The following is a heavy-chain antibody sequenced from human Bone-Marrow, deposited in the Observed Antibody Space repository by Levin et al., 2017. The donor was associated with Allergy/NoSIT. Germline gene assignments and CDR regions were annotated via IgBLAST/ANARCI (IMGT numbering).Heavy chain of an antibody. CDR1: GYTLSDFS. J-gene: IGHJ4*02. CDR3: TSDRGLVTPAFDF. D-gene: IGHD5-18*01. CDR2: FDAEDGEI. Sequence: ASVKVSCKVSGYTLSDFSMVWVRQAPGKGPEWLGGFDAEDGEIIYSKKFQGRLTLSEDTSTDTAYMELSSLGSDDTAMYYCTSDRGLVTPAFDFWGQGTLVTVSS. V-gene: IGHV1-24*01.